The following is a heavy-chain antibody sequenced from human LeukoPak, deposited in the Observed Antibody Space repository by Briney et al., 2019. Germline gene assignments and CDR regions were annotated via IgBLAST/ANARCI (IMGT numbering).Heavy chain of an antibody. CDR2: ITGSSDYI. V-gene: IGHV3-21*01. Sequence: GGALRLSCAASGVTFSSDARNWVRQAPGKGVGWVSCITGSSDYIEYAESVKGLFTISRDNAKNSLYLEMNSMKAEDTAVYYCARDAPNWGDAFDSWGQGTMVTVSS. CDR3: ARDAPNWGDAFDS. CDR1: GVTFSSDA. J-gene: IGHJ3*02. D-gene: IGHD7-27*01.